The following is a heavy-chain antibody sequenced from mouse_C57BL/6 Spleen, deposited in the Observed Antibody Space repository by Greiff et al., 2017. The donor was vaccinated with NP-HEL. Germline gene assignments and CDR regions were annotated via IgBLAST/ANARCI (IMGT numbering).Heavy chain of an antibody. D-gene: IGHD1-1*01. Sequence: EVLLVESGGGLVKPGGSLKLSCAASGFTFSDSGMHWVRQAPEKGLEWVAYISSGSSTIYYADTVKGRFTISRDNAKNTLFLQMTSLGSQNMAMYYCAGFYYGSSYSYFDVWGTGTTVTVSS. CDR2: ISSGSSTI. CDR1: GFTFSDSG. J-gene: IGHJ1*03. CDR3: AGFYYGSSYSYFDV. V-gene: IGHV5-17*01.